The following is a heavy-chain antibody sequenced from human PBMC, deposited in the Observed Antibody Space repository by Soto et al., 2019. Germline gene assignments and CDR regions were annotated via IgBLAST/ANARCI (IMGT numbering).Heavy chain of an antibody. J-gene: IGHJ5*02. CDR1: GGTFSSYA. D-gene: IGHD5-18*01. CDR2: IIPIFGTA. V-gene: IGHV1-69*13. CDR3: ARVVVGYSYGNWFDP. Sequence: ASVKVSCKASGGTFSSYAISWVRQAPGQGLEWMGGIIPIFGTANYAQKFQGRVTITADESTSTAYMELSSLRSEDTAVYYCARVVVGYSYGNWFDPWGQGTLVTVSS.